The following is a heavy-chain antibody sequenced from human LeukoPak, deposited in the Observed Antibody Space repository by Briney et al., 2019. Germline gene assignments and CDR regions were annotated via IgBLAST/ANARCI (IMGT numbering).Heavy chain of an antibody. D-gene: IGHD6-19*01. CDR3: ARHEGSGPFEYFQH. CDR2: IYLSGST. Sequence: PSGTLSLTCAVSGGSISSSNWWSWVRQPPGKGLEWIGEIYLSGSTNYNPSLKSRVTISVDTSKNQFSLKLSSVTAADTAVYYCARHEGSGPFEYFQHWGQGTLVTVSS. J-gene: IGHJ1*01. CDR1: GGSISSSNW. V-gene: IGHV4-4*02.